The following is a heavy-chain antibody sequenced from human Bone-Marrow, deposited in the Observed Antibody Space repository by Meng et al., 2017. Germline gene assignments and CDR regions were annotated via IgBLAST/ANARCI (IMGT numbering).Heavy chain of an antibody. CDR3: ARRVSGSGLTTDWFDP. V-gene: IGHV4-4*02. CDR1: GGSSSSRNW. D-gene: IGHD4-17*01. CDR2: IYHSGST. Sequence: QVPCWGRGPRLVSPSGTLPPPAACSGGSSSSRNWWSWVRQPPGKGLEWIGEIYHSGSTNYNPSLKSRVTISVDKSKNQFSLKLSSVTAADTAVYYCARRVSGSGLTTDWFDPWGQGTLVTVSS. J-gene: IGHJ5*02.